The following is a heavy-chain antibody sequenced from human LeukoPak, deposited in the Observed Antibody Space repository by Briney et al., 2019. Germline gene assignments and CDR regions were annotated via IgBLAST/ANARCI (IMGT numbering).Heavy chain of an antibody. CDR1: GFTFSSYG. Sequence: GGSLRLSCAASGFTFSSYGMHWVRQAPGKGLEWVAVISYDGSNKYYADSVKGRFTISRDNSQNTLYLQMNSLRAEDTAVYYCAKDPGVGYGGNSGWFDPWGQGTLVTVSS. V-gene: IGHV3-30*18. CDR3: AKDPGVGYGGNSGWFDP. D-gene: IGHD4-23*01. J-gene: IGHJ5*02. CDR2: ISYDGSNK.